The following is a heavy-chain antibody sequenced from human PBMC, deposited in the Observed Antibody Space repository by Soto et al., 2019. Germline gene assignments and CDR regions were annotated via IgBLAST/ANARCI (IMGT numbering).Heavy chain of an antibody. V-gene: IGHV3-30*18. J-gene: IGHJ3*02. CDR2: ISSDGDNK. CDR3: AKVGYCSGGSCYSDDAFDI. Sequence: GGSLRLSCAASGFTFSSFGMHWVRQAPGKGLEWVALISSDGDNKCYADSVKGRFTISRDNSKNTLYLQMNSLRAEDTAIYYCAKVGYCSGGSCYSDDAFDIWGQGAVVTVSS. D-gene: IGHD2-15*01. CDR1: GFTFSSFG.